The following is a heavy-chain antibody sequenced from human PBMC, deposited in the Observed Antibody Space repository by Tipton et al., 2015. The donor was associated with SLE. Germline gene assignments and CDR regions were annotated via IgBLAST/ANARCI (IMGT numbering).Heavy chain of an antibody. CDR2: ISYSETT. J-gene: IGHJ4*02. Sequence: TLSLTCTVSGGSISSHYWSWIRQPPGKGLEWIGYISYSETTNYNPSLMSRVTISVDTSKNQFSLKLSSVTAADAAIYYCAGAVGTAAGLRDYWGQGTLVTVSS. D-gene: IGHD6-13*01. CDR3: AGAVGTAAGLRDY. V-gene: IGHV4-59*11. CDR1: GGSISSHY.